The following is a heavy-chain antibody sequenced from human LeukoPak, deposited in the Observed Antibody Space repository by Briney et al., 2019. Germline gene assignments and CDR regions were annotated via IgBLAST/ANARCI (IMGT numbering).Heavy chain of an antibody. V-gene: IGHV3-64*01. CDR2: ISSNGGST. D-gene: IGHD6-13*01. Sequence: PGGSLRLSCEASGFTFSSYAMHWVRQAPGQGLEYVSTISSNGGSTYYANSVKGRFTISRDNSKNTLFLQMGILRPEDMAVYYCTRSRGIAASPNWFDPWGRGTLVTVSS. J-gene: IGHJ5*02. CDR1: GFTFSSYA. CDR3: TRSRGIAASPNWFDP.